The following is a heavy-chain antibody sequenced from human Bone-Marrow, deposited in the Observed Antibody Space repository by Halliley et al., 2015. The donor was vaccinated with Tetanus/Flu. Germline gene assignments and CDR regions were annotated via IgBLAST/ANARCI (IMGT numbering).Heavy chain of an antibody. CDR1: GFSFTDYW. D-gene: IGHD3-10*01. J-gene: IGHJ4*02. CDR2: IKPDASDI. CDR3: ARQVNLLADF. V-gene: IGHV5-51*01. Sequence: QLVQSGPEVKKPGESLKISCQASGFSFTDYWIGWVRQMPGKGLEWMGIIKPDASDIRYSPPFQGHVSISADKSVSTAYLQWTSVQASDSALYFCARQVNLLADFWGQGTLVTVAS.